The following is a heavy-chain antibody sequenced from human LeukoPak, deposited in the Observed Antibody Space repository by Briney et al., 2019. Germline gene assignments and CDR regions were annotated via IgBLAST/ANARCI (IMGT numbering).Heavy chain of an antibody. J-gene: IGHJ3*02. V-gene: IGHV4-61*01. Sequence: PSETLSLTCTVSGGSISSSSYYWSWIRQPPGKGLEWIGYIYYSGSTNCNPSLKSRVTISVDTSKNQFSLKLSSVTAADTAVYYCARQFAEAPSLDDAFDIWGQGTMVTVSS. CDR3: ARQFAEAPSLDDAFDI. CDR1: GGSISSSSYY. CDR2: IYYSGST. D-gene: IGHD3-10*01.